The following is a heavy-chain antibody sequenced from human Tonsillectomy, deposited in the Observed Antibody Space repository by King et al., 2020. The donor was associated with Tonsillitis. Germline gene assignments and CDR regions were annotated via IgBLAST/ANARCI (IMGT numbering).Heavy chain of an antibody. CDR2: INPNSGDT. V-gene: IGHV1-2*02. CDR1: GYTFTDSY. D-gene: IGHD3-22*01. Sequence: MQLVQSGAEVKKPGASVKVSCKASGYTFTDSYMHWGRQAPGQGLEWMGWINPNSGDTNYAQKFQGRVTMTKDTSISTGYMELSRLRSDDTAVYYCARDRSALDYFDSSLVCWGQGTLVTVSS. J-gene: IGHJ4*02. CDR3: ARDRSALDYFDSSLVC.